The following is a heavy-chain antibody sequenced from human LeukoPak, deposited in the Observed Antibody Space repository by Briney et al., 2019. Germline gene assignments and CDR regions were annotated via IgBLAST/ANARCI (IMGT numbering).Heavy chain of an antibody. CDR2: TRYDGSSK. CDR1: GFTFSTYG. CDR3: AKDMDSADTNDY. D-gene: IGHD2-2*01. Sequence: GGSLRLSCAAPGFTFSTYGMHWVRQAPGKGLEWVAFTRYDGSSKYYADFVKGRFTISRDNSKNTLYLQMNSLRTEDTAVYYCAKDMDSADTNDYWGQGTLVTVSS. J-gene: IGHJ4*02. V-gene: IGHV3-30*02.